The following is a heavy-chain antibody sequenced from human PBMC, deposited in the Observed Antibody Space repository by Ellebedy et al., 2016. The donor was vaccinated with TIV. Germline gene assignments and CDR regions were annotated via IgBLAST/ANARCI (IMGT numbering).Heavy chain of an antibody. D-gene: IGHD3-22*01. J-gene: IGHJ4*02. CDR3: ARRSYYDSSGIEYYFDY. CDR2: IYYSGST. CDR1: GGSISSYY. V-gene: IGHV4-59*01. Sequence: SETLSLXXTVSGGSISSYYWSWIRKPPGKGLEWIGYIYYSGSTNYNPSLKSRVTISVDTSKNQFSLKLSSVTAADTAVYYCARRSYYDSSGIEYYFDYWGQGTLVTVSS.